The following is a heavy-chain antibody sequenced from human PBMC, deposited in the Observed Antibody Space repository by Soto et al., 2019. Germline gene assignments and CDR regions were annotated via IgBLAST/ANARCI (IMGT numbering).Heavy chain of an antibody. J-gene: IGHJ4*02. D-gene: IGHD5-18*01. Sequence: GSLRLSCEASGFSFSSFAMNWVRQAPGRGLEWVSYISDDGASIYYADSLKGRFTISRDYAKNSLSLQMNNLRAEDTAVYYCARENSVQAWLHHFDHWGLGTLVTVSS. CDR2: ISDDGASI. CDR3: ARENSVQAWLHHFDH. CDR1: GFSFSSFA. V-gene: IGHV3-48*03.